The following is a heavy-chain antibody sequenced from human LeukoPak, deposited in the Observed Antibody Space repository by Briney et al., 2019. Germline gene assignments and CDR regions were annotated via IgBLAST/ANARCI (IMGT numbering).Heavy chain of an antibody. D-gene: IGHD6-13*01. V-gene: IGHV3-23*01. CDR1: GFTLSTYA. J-gene: IGHJ4*02. CDR2: ISPSGSNT. Sequence: GGSLRLSCAASGFTLSTYAMSWVRHAPGKGLEWVSGISPSGSNTYYAESPRGRLTVSRDNAKKTLYLQMKSLRAEDTALYSCAKDMRQQLEYDYWGQGTLVTVSS. CDR3: AKDMRQQLEYDY.